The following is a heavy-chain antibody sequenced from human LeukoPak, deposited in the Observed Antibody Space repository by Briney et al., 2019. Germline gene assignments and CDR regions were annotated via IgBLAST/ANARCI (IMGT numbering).Heavy chain of an antibody. CDR1: GYTFIGYY. Sequence: ASVKVSCKASGYTFIGYYMHWVRQAPGQGLEWMGWINPNSGGTNYAQKFQGRVTMTRDTSISTAYMELSRLRSDDTAVYYCARGSYYYYGMDVWGQGTTVTVSS. J-gene: IGHJ6*02. CDR2: INPNSGGT. V-gene: IGHV1-2*02. CDR3: ARGSYYYYGMDV.